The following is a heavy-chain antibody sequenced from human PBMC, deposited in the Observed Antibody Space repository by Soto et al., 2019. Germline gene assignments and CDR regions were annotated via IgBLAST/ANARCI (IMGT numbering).Heavy chain of an antibody. J-gene: IGHJ4*02. D-gene: IGHD1-26*01. CDR1: GYTFTSYA. CDR2: INAGNGNT. Sequence: ASVKVSCKASGYTFTSYAMHWVRQAPGQRLEWMGWINAGNGNTKYSQKFQGRVTITRDTSAGTAYMELSSLRSEDTAVYYCARVAATKEKPPHFDYWGQGTLVTVSS. V-gene: IGHV1-3*01. CDR3: ARVAATKEKPPHFDY.